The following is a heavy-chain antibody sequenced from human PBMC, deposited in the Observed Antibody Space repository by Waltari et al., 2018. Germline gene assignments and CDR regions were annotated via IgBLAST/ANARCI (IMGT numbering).Heavy chain of an antibody. D-gene: IGHD2-2*01. CDR3: ARGLPYSVVVPAAVKKNWFDP. Sequence: QVQLQQWGAGLLKPSETLSLTCAVYGGSFSGYYWSWIRQPPGKGLEWIGEINHSGSTNYNPSLKSRVTISVDTSKNQVSLKLSSVTAADTAVYYCARGLPYSVVVPAAVKKNWFDPWGQGTLVTVSS. CDR2: INHSGST. V-gene: IGHV4-34*01. J-gene: IGHJ5*02. CDR1: GGSFSGYY.